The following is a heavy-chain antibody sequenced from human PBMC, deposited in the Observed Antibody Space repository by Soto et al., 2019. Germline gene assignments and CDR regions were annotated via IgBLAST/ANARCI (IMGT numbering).Heavy chain of an antibody. CDR1: GGTFSSYA. V-gene: IGHV1-3*01. Sequence: ASVKVSCKASGGTFSSYAISWLRQAPGQRLEWMAWINPGNGNTRYSQKFLGRVSITRDTSASTAYLELDSLRSEDTAVYYCARSAISPYGGLIGPFDYWGQGNLVTVSS. J-gene: IGHJ4*02. D-gene: IGHD3-16*02. CDR2: INPGNGNT. CDR3: ARSAISPYGGLIGPFDY.